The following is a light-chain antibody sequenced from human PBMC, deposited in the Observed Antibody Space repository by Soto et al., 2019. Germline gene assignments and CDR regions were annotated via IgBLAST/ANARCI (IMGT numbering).Light chain of an antibody. J-gene: IGKJ2*02. V-gene: IGKV4-1*01. CDR3: HQFYSAPCT. CDR2: WAS. CDR1: QTVLYSPDNKNY. Sequence: IVLTQSPDSLAVSPGERAIINCKSSQTVLYSPDNKNYFAWYQQRPGQPPKLLINWASARESGVPDRFSGSGSGTDFTLPISSLQAEDVAVYYCHQFYSAPCTFGQGTKLEIK.